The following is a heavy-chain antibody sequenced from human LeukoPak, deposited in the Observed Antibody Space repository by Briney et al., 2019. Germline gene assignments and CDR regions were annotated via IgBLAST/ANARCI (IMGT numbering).Heavy chain of an antibody. V-gene: IGHV3-23*01. D-gene: IGHD3-3*01. CDR2: FSGSGGRT. J-gene: IGHJ6*03. CDR3: AKGRTTTFGVVIRNYYYMDV. CDR1: GFTFSSYA. Sequence: GGSLRLSCAASGFTFSSYAMSWVRQAPGKGLEWVSAFSGSGGRTYYADSVKGRFTISRDNSKSTLYLQMNSLRAEDTAVYYCAKGRTTTFGVVIRNYYYMDVWGKGTTVTVS.